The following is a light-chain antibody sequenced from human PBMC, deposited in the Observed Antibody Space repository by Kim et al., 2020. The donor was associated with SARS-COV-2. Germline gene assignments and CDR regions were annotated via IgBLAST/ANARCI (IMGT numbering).Light chain of an antibody. J-gene: IGKJ1*01. Sequence: ASVGDRVTITCRASQSISSYLNWYQQKPGKAPKLLIYAASSLQSGVPSRFSVSGSGTDFTLTISSLQPEDFATYNCQQSYSTRWTFGQGTKVDIK. CDR3: QQSYSTRWT. CDR1: QSISSY. V-gene: IGKV1-39*01. CDR2: AAS.